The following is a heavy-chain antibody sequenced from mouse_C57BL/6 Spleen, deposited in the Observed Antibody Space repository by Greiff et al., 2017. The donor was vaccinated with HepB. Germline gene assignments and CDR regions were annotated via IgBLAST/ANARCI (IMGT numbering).Heavy chain of an antibody. Sequence: EVQLQESGPELVKPGASVKISCKASGYAFTDYNMNWVKQRNGKSLEWIGVINPNDGTTSYNQKFKGKATLTVNQSSSTASMQLNSLTSEDSAVYYCARRGGFYKDYAMDYWGQGTSVTVSS. D-gene: IGHD1-3*01. CDR3: ARRGGFYKDYAMDY. J-gene: IGHJ4*01. V-gene: IGHV1-39*01. CDR1: GYAFTDYN. CDR2: INPNDGTT.